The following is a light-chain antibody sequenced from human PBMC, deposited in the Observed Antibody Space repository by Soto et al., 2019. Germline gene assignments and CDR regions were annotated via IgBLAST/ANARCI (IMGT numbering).Light chain of an antibody. Sequence: EMVMTQSPATLSMSPGERATLSCRASQSVSSSLAWYQQKPGQAPSLLIYGASTRATGIPARFSGSGSGTEFTLTIRSLEFEDSAVDYCQQYNNWWTFGQGTKVDIK. V-gene: IGKV3-15*01. J-gene: IGKJ1*01. CDR2: GAS. CDR3: QQYNNWWT. CDR1: QSVSSS.